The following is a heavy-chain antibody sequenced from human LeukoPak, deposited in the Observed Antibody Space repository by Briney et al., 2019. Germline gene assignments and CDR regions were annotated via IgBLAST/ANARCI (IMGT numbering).Heavy chain of an antibody. D-gene: IGHD1-26*01. Sequence: PGGSLRLSCAASGFTFSTYWMAWVRQAPGKGLEWVANIKGDESARHQADPVKGRFTIYRDNAQHSVYLQMSSLRGEDTDVYYSERDVGGSLDYWGQGTLVTVSS. J-gene: IGHJ4*02. CDR2: IKGDESAR. CDR3: ERDVGGSLDY. V-gene: IGHV3-7*01. CDR1: GFTFSTYW.